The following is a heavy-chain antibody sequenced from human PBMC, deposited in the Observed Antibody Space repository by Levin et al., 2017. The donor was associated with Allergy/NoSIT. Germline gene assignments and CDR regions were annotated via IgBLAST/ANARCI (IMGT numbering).Heavy chain of an antibody. CDR2: ISYDGSNK. D-gene: IGHD3-22*01. J-gene: IGHJ4*02. CDR1: GFTFSSYG. Sequence: LSLTCAASGFTFSSYGMHWVRQAPGKGLEWVAVISYDGSNKYYADSVKGRFTISRDNSKNTLYLQMNSLRAEDTAVYYCAKGDYYYDSGWGFDYWGQGTLVTVSS. V-gene: IGHV3-30*18. CDR3: AKGDYYYDSGWGFDY.